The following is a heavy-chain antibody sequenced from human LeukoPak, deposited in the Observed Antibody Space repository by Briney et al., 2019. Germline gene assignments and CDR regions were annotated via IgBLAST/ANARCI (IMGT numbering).Heavy chain of an antibody. CDR1: GFNFRSHW. J-gene: IGHJ6*03. D-gene: IGHD6-19*01. Sequence: GGSLRLSRGASGFNFRSHWLSWVRQAPGKGLESVANINQDGTDKYYVDSLKGRFTISRDNAKNSLYLQMNSLRAEDTAVYYCARAPSVVYSSGWYLPPSRHYYMDVWGKGTTVTISS. V-gene: IGHV3-7*01. CDR3: ARAPSVVYSSGWYLPPSRHYYMDV. CDR2: INQDGTDK.